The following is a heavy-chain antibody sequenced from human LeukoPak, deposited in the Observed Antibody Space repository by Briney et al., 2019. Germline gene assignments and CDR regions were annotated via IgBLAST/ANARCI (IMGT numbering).Heavy chain of an antibody. J-gene: IGHJ4*02. D-gene: IGHD3-10*02. CDR2: IYSGGST. Sequence: GGSLRLSCAASGFTVSSNYMSWVRQAPGKGLEWVSVIYSGGSTYYADSVKGRFTISRVNSKNTLYLQMNSLRAEDTAVYYCARAMSFGFHFDYWGQGTLVTVSS. CDR1: GFTVSSNY. V-gene: IGHV3-53*01. CDR3: ARAMSFGFHFDY.